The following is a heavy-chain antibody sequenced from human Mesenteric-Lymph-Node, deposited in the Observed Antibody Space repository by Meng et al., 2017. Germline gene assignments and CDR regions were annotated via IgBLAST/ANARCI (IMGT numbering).Heavy chain of an antibody. J-gene: IGHJ4*02. V-gene: IGHV1-69*06. CDR2: IIPIFGTA. Sequence: SVKVSCKASGYTFTSYDINWVRQATGQGLEWMGGIIPIFGTANYAQKFQGRVTITADKSTSTAYMELSSLRSEDTAVYYCARDDIRGHFDYWGQGTLVTVSS. CDR3: ARDDIRGHFDY. CDR1: GYTFTSYD. D-gene: IGHD3-10*01.